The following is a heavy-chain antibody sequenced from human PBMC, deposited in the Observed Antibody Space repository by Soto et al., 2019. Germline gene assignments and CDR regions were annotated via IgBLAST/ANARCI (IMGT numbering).Heavy chain of an antibody. J-gene: IGHJ6*02. CDR2: MNPNSGNT. CDR3: ARKTGTTNYYGSGSYYYYYYGMDV. Sequence: ASVKVSCKASGYTFTSYDINWVRQATGQGLEWMGWMNPNSGNTGYAQKFQGRVTMTRNTSISTAYMELSSLRSEDTAVYCCARKTGTTNYYGSGSYYYYYYGMDVWGQGTTVTVSS. CDR1: GYTFTSYD. V-gene: IGHV1-8*01. D-gene: IGHD3-10*01.